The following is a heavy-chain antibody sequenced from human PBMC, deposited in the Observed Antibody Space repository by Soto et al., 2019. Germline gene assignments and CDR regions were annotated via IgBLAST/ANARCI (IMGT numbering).Heavy chain of an antibody. D-gene: IGHD3-10*01. CDR2: IYHSGST. CDR3: ARDPDTRVRGVIIATHAFDI. V-gene: IGHV4-4*02. CDR1: GGSISSSNW. J-gene: IGHJ3*02. Sequence: QVQLQESGPGLVKPSGTLSLTCAVSGGSISSSNWWRWVRQPPGKGREWIGEIYHSGSTNYNPTLKRRVTRSVDRSKSQCSLQLSSVNAADTAVYYCARDPDTRVRGVIIATHAFDIWGQGTLVTVSS.